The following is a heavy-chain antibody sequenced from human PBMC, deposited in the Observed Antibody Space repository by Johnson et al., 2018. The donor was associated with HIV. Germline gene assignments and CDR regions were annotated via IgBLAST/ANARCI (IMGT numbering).Heavy chain of an antibody. CDR1: GFNFDDYG. CDR2: INWNGAST. J-gene: IGHJ3*02. V-gene: IGHV3-20*04. D-gene: IGHD1-26*01. Sequence: VQLVESGGGLVQPGGSLRLSCVASGFNFDDYGVSWVRQAPGKGLEWVSGINWNGASTDYADSVKGRFNISRDNAKNSLYLQMNSLTTEDTALYYCVRGWVGATLRAFDIWGQGTMVTVSS. CDR3: VRGWVGATLRAFDI.